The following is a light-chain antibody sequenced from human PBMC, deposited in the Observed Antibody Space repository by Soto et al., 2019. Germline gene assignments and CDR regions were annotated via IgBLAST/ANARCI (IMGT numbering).Light chain of an antibody. V-gene: IGKV3-20*01. CDR3: QQYGSSPLT. Sequence: EIVLTQSPGTLSLSPGERAALSCRASQRVTNNYLAWYQHKPGQAPRLRIYGASSRATGIPDRFSGSGSGTDFTLTLSRLEPEDFSVYYCQQYGSSPLTFGQGTKLEIK. CDR1: QRVTNNY. CDR2: GAS. J-gene: IGKJ2*01.